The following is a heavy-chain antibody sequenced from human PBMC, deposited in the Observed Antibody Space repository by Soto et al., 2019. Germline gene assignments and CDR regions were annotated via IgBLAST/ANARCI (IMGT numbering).Heavy chain of an antibody. D-gene: IGHD2-8*02. Sequence: GGSLRLSCAASGFTCSSYDMSWVRQAPGKGLEWVSTILVSGSTHYPTSVKGRFTISRDNSKNTVFLQMNSLTAGDTAVYYCAKATATGGGAFDICGQGTMVTVSS. CDR3: AKATATGGGAFDI. J-gene: IGHJ3*02. V-gene: IGHV3-23*01. CDR2: ILVSGST. CDR1: GFTCSSYD.